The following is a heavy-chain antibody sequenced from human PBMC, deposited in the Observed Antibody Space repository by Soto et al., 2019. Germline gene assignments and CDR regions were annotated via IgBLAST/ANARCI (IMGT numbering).Heavy chain of an antibody. CDR1: GYTFTSYG. CDR3: ARDQWYYDSSGYYGAFDI. Sequence: ASVKVSCKASGYTFTSYGISWVRQAHGQGLEWMGWISAYNGNTNYAQKLQGRVTMTTDTSTSTAYMELRSLRSDDTAVYYCARDQWYYDSSGYYGAFDIWGQGTMVTVSS. D-gene: IGHD3-22*01. J-gene: IGHJ3*02. CDR2: ISAYNGNT. V-gene: IGHV1-18*04.